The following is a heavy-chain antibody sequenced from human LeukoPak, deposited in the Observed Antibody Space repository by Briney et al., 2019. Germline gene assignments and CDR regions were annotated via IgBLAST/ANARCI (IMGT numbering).Heavy chain of an antibody. CDR3: ARLLSAIAAAGPPDY. CDR2: INHSGST. V-gene: IGHV4-34*01. CDR1: GGSFSGYY. J-gene: IGHJ4*02. D-gene: IGHD6-13*01. Sequence: SETLSLTCAVYGGSFSGYYWSWIRQPPGKGLEWIGEINHSGSTNYNPSLKSRVTISVDTSKNQFSLKLSSVTAADTAVYYCARLLSAIAAAGPPDYWGQGTLVTVSS.